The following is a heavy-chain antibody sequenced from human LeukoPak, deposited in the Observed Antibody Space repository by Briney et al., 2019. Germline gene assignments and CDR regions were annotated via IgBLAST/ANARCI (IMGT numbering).Heavy chain of an antibody. D-gene: IGHD3-10*01. CDR3: ASLFSPGDYYYMDV. CDR2: IYYSGST. Sequence: PSETLSLTCTVSGGSISTTSYCWGWIRQPPGKGLEWIGYIYYSGSTNYNPSLKSRVTISVDTSKNQFSLKLSSVTAADTAVYYCASLFSPGDYYYMDVWGKGTTVTVSS. V-gene: IGHV4-61*05. CDR1: GGSISTTSYC. J-gene: IGHJ6*03.